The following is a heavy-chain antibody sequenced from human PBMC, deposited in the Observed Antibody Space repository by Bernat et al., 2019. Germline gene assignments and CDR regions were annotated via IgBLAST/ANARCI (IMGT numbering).Heavy chain of an antibody. Sequence: QLQLQESGPGLVKPSETLSLTCTVSGGSISSSSYYWGWIRQPPGKGLEWIGSIYYSGSTYYNPSLKSRVTISVDTSKNQFSLKLSSVTAADTAVYYCARHGPWFGLDSWGQGTLVTVSS. CDR3: ARHGPWFGLDS. J-gene: IGHJ4*02. CDR2: IYYSGST. D-gene: IGHD3-10*01. V-gene: IGHV4-39*01. CDR1: GGSISSSSYY.